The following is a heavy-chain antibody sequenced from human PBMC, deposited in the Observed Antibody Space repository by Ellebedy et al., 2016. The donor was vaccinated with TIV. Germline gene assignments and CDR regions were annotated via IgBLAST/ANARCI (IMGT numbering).Heavy chain of an antibody. CDR1: GYTFTSYY. CDR3: ARVSNYYDSSGYYKDYYYGMDV. D-gene: IGHD3-22*01. Sequence: ASVKVSCKASGYTFTSYYMHWVRQAPGQGLEWMGIINPSGGSTSYAQKFQGRVTMTRDTSTSTVYMELSSLRSEDTAVYYCARVSNYYDSSGYYKDYYYGMDVWGQGTTVTVSS. J-gene: IGHJ6*02. CDR2: INPSGGST. V-gene: IGHV1-46*01.